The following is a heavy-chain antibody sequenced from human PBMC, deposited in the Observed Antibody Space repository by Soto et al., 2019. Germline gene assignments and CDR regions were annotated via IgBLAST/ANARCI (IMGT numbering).Heavy chain of an antibody. CDR3: ANGEGGYYYYSLGY. Sequence: PGGSLRLSCAASGFSFSTYGMHWVRQAPGKGLEWVAVISYDGTTKTYADSVKGRFTISRDNSKNTLYLQMNSLRPDDTAVYYCANGEGGYYYYSLGYWGQGTLVTVSS. J-gene: IGHJ4*02. V-gene: IGHV3-30*18. CDR2: ISYDGTTK. D-gene: IGHD3-16*01. CDR1: GFSFSTYG.